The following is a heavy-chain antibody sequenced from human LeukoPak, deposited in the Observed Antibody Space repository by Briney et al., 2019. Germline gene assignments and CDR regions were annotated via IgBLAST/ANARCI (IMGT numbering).Heavy chain of an antibody. J-gene: IGHJ4*02. CDR3: ARRPGLERYYFDY. V-gene: IGHV3-23*01. CDR1: GFTFSSYA. Sequence: GGSLRLSCAASGFTFSSYAMSWVRQAPGKGLQWVSTISGSGGSTYYAASVKGRFTISRDNSKNPLYLQMNSLRAEDTAVYYCARRPGLERYYFDYWGQGTLVTVSS. D-gene: IGHD1-1*01. CDR2: ISGSGGST.